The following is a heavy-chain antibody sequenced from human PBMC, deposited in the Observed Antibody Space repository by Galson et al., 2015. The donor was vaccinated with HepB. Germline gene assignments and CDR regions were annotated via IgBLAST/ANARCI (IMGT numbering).Heavy chain of an antibody. CDR3: ARGCPWFGGRTEYFQN. V-gene: IGHV3-48*04. D-gene: IGHD3-10*01. CDR2: ISSSSSTI. CDR1: GFTFSSQS. J-gene: IGHJ1*01. Sequence: SLRLSCAASGFTFSSQSMNWVLQAPGKGLEWISYISSSSSTIYYADPVKGRFIVSRDNARMSVFLQMNSLRGEDTAVYYCARGCPWFGGRTEYFQNWGRGTLVTVSS.